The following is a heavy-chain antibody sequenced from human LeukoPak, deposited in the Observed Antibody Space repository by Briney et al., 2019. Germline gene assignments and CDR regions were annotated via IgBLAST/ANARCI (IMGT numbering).Heavy chain of an antibody. CDR2: INPSSDRT. J-gene: IGHJ4*02. V-gene: IGHV1-46*01. Sequence: ASLKVSCKASGYTFTGYYIHWVRQAPGQGLEWMGIINPSSDRTSYAQKFQGRVTMTRDTSTSTVYMDLSSLRSEDTAVYYSAIEMAAAAGFNYWGQGTPVTVPS. CDR1: GYTFTGYY. CDR3: AIEMAAAAGFNY. D-gene: IGHD6-13*01.